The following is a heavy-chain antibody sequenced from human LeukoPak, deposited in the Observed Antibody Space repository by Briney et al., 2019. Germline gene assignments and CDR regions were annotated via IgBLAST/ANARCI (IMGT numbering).Heavy chain of an antibody. D-gene: IGHD6-6*01. CDR2: IYYSGST. CDR3: ARGIAARPRVRAPDY. V-gene: IGHV4-31*03. CDR1: GGSISSGGYY. Sequence: PSETLSLTCTVSGGSISSGGYYWSWIRQHPGKGLEWIGYIYYSGSTYYNPSLKSRVTISVDTSKNQFSLKLSSVTAADTAVYYCARGIAARPRVRAPDYWGQGTLVTVSS. J-gene: IGHJ4*02.